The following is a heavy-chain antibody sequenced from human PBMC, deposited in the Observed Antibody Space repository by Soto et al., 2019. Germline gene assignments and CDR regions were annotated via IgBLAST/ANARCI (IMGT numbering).Heavy chain of an antibody. V-gene: IGHV3-23*01. D-gene: IGHD3-16*02. CDR2: ISGSGGST. CDR3: ATCFYDYIWGSYRYAFDI. CDR1: GFTFSSYA. Sequence: PGGSLRLSCAASGFTFSSYAMSWVRQAPGKGLEWVSAISGSGGSTYYADSVKGRFTISRDNSKNTLYLQMNSLRAEDTAVYYCATCFYDYIWGSYRYAFDIWGQGTMVTV. J-gene: IGHJ3*02.